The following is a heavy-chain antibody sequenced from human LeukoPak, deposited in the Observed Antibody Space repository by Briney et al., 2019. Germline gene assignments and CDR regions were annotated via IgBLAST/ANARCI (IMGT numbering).Heavy chain of an antibody. J-gene: IGHJ4*02. CDR3: ARDRYGQRIFDY. V-gene: IGHV4-31*03. D-gene: IGHD3-16*02. CDR2: IYYSGST. CDR1: GGSISSGGYY. Sequence: SQTLSLTCTVSGGSISSGGYYWSWIRQHPGTGLEWIGYIYYSGSTYYNPSLKSRVTISVDTSKNQFSLKLSSVTAADTAVYYCARDRYGQRIFDYWGQGTLVTVSS.